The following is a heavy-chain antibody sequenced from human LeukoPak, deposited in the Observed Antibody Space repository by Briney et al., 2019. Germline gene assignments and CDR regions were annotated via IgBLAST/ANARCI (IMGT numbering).Heavy chain of an antibody. CDR3: VKDGGGWSFDH. V-gene: IGHV3-30*18. CDR1: GFTFSNYG. Sequence: GGALRLSCAVSGFTFSNYGMHWVRQAPGKGLEWVAFIAYDGSITYYADSLKGRFNISTDNSQNTLSLQMSSLGPEDAAVYYCVKDGGGWSFDHWGQGMLVTVS. J-gene: IGHJ4*02. D-gene: IGHD6-19*01. CDR2: IAYDGSIT.